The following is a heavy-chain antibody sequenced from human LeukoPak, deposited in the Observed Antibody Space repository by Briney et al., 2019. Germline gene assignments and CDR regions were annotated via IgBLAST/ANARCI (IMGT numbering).Heavy chain of an antibody. CDR1: GFTFSSYA. J-gene: IGHJ4*02. Sequence: GGSLRLPCAASGFTFSSYAMSWVRQAPGKGLEWVSAISGSGGSTYYADSVKGRFTISRDNSKNTLYLQMNSLRAEDTAVYYCAKSPYSIVGATLFDYWGQGTLVTVSS. CDR2: ISGSGGST. CDR3: AKSPYSIVGATLFDY. V-gene: IGHV3-23*01. D-gene: IGHD1-26*01.